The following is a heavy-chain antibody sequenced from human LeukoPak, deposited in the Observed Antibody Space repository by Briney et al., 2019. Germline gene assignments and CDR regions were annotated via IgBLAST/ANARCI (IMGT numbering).Heavy chain of an antibody. CDR1: GFTFSSYG. CDR2: ISGSGGST. Sequence: GRSLRLSCAASGFTFSSYGMSWVRQAPGKGLEWVSAISGSGGSTYYADSVKGRFTISRDNSKNTLYLQMNSLRAEDTAVYYCAKDCPYSSGWFDYWGQGTLVTVSS. CDR3: AKDCPYSSGWFDY. V-gene: IGHV3-23*01. D-gene: IGHD6-19*01. J-gene: IGHJ4*02.